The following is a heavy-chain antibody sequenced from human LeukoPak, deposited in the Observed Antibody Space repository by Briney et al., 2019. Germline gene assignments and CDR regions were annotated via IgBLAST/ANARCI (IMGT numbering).Heavy chain of an antibody. CDR2: INHSGST. D-gene: IGHD2-2*01. Sequence: PSETLSLTCAVYGGSFSGYYWSWIRQPPGKGLEWIGEINHSGSTNYNPSLKSRVTMSVDTSKNQFSLKLSSVTAADTAVYYCARGVVVVPAAMGPHFDYWGQGTLVTVSS. CDR3: ARGVVVVPAAMGPHFDY. J-gene: IGHJ4*02. V-gene: IGHV4-34*01. CDR1: GGSFSGYY.